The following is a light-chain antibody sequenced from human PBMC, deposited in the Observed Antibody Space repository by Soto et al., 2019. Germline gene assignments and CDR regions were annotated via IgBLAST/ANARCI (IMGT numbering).Light chain of an antibody. CDR1: QSLRSS. Sequence: ETMMTQSPDTLSVSLGERATLSCRASQSLRSSLAWYQQKPGQAPRLLIYDASTRATGIPARFSGSGSGTDFTLTISGLQSEDFAVYYCQQYNNWPQTFGQGNKVDIK. CDR3: QQYNNWPQT. CDR2: DAS. V-gene: IGKV3-15*01. J-gene: IGKJ1*01.